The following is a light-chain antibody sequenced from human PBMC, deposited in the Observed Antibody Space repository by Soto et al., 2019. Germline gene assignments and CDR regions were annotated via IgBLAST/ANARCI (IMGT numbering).Light chain of an antibody. Sequence: QSALTQPRSVSGSPGQSVTISCTXTSTDXGGYNYVSWYQQHPGKVPKLMLYDVSKRPSGVPDRFSGSKSGNTASLTISELQAEDEADYYCCSYAGRDTLYVFGSGTKVTVL. V-gene: IGLV2-11*01. CDR3: CSYAGRDTLYV. CDR2: DVS. CDR1: STDXGGYNY. J-gene: IGLJ1*01.